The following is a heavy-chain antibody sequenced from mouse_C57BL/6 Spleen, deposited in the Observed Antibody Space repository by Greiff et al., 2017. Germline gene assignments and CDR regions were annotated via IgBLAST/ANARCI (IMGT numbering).Heavy chain of an antibody. CDR2: IHPSSGYT. CDR1: GYTFTSYW. CDR3: SRFDGSSYYYYARDY. J-gene: IGHJ4*01. Sequence: QVQLKESGAELAKPGASVKLSCKASGYTFTSYWMHWVKQRPGQGLSWIGYIHPSSGYTKYNQKFKDKATLNADKSSSTAYMQWSSLTYEDSAVYDGSRFDGSSYYYYARDYWGQGTSVTVSA. V-gene: IGHV1-7*01. D-gene: IGHD1-1*01.